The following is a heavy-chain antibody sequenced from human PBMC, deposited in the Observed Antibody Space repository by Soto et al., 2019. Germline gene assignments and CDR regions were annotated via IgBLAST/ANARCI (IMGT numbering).Heavy chain of an antibody. V-gene: IGHV4-59*01. CDR1: GGSISSYY. J-gene: IGHJ6*02. D-gene: IGHD3-3*01. CDR2: IYYSGST. Sequence: SETLSLTCTVSGGSISSYYWSWIRQPPGKGLEWIGYIYYSGSTNYNPSLKSRVTISVDTSKNQFSLKLSSVTAADTAVYYCARDRDDFWSGSYYYYGMDVWGQGTTVTVSS. CDR3: ARDRDDFWSGSYYYYGMDV.